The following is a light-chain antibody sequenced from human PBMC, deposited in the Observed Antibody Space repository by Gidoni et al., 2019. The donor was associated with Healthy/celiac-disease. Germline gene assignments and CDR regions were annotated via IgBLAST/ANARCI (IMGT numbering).Light chain of an antibody. J-gene: IGKJ4*01. Sequence: EIQMTQSPSSLSASVGERVTITCRASQSISSYLNWYQQKPGKAPKLLIYAASSLQSGVPSRFSSSGSRTDFTLTISSLQPENFATYYCQQGYSTPLTFGGGTKVEIK. CDR3: QQGYSTPLT. V-gene: IGKV1-39*01. CDR2: AAS. CDR1: QSISSY.